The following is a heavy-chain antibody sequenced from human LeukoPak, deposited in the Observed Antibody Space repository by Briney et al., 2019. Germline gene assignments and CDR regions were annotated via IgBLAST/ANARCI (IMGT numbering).Heavy chain of an antibody. CDR3: ARDPAVGYLDY. D-gene: IGHD3-22*01. V-gene: IGHV3-66*01. Sequence: GGSLRLSCAASGLTVSSYMSWVRQAPGKGLEWVSVIYSGGSIYYADSVKGRFTISRDNAKNSLYLQMNSLRAEDTAVYYCARDPAVGYLDYWGQGTLVTVSS. J-gene: IGHJ4*02. CDR2: IYSGGSI. CDR1: GLTVSSY.